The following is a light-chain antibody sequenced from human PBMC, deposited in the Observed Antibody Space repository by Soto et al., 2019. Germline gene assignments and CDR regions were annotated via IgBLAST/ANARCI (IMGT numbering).Light chain of an antibody. Sequence: DIQVNQSPSSLSASVVDTITIACRASQSISTYLNWYQQEPGKAPILLIYAASTLQKGVPSRFSGSGSGTDFTLTINSLQPEDFAIYYCHRSYSTPFTFGPGTVVDIK. CDR3: HRSYSTPFT. CDR1: QSISTY. J-gene: IGKJ3*01. CDR2: AAS. V-gene: IGKV1-39*01.